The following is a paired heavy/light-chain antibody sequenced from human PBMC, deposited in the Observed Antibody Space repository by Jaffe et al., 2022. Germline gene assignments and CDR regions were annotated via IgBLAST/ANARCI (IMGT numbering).Heavy chain of an antibody. V-gene: IGHV3-23*01. D-gene: IGHD3-16*02. J-gene: IGHJ3*02. Sequence: EVQLLESGGGLVQPGGSLRLSCAASGFTFSSYAMSWVRQAPGKGLEWVSAISGSGGSTYYADSVKGRFTISRDNSKNTLYLQMNSLRAEDTAVYYCAKAPSDDYIWGSYRFRGAFDIWGQGTMVTVSS. CDR3: AKAPSDDYIWGSYRFRGAFDI. CDR2: ISGSGGST. CDR1: GFTFSSYA.
Light chain of an antibody. CDR2: WAS. J-gene: IGKJ1*01. CDR1: QSVLYSSNNKNY. CDR3: QQYYSTLTWT. Sequence: DIVMTQSPDSLAVSLGERATINCKSSQSVLYSSNNKNYLAWYQQKPGQPPKLLIYWASTRESGVPDRFSGSGSGTDFTLTISSLQAEDVAVYYCQQYYSTLTWTFGQGTKVEIK. V-gene: IGKV4-1*01.